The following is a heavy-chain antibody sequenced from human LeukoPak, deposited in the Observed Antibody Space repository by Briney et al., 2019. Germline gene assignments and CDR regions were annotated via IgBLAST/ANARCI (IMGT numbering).Heavy chain of an antibody. D-gene: IGHD3-22*01. V-gene: IGHV3-7*01. CDR3: ARAYYYDSSGYYFSPST. CDR2: IKQDGSEK. Sequence: GGSLRLSCAASEFTIGNYWMTWVRQAPGKGLEWVANIKQDGSEKYYVDSVKGRFTTSRDNAKNSLYLQMNSLRAEDTAVYYCARAYYYDSSGYYFSPSTWGQGTLVTVSS. CDR1: EFTIGNYW. J-gene: IGHJ4*02.